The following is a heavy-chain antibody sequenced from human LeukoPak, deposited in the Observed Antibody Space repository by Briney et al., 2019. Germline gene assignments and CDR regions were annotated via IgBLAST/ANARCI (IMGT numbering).Heavy chain of an antibody. V-gene: IGHV3-21*01. Sequence: GGSLRLSCAASGFTFRSYSMNWVRQAPGKGLEWVSSISSSSSYIYYADSVKGRFTISRDNAKNSLYLQMNSLRAEDTAVYYCARVGVVVVAATTLHFDYWGQGTLVTVSS. CDR3: ARVGVVVVAATTLHFDY. CDR2: ISSSSSYI. CDR1: GFTFRSYS. D-gene: IGHD2-15*01. J-gene: IGHJ4*02.